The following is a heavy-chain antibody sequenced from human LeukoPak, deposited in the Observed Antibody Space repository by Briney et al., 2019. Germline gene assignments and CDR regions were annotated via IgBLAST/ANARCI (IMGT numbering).Heavy chain of an antibody. Sequence: PSETLSLTCTVSGGSISSYYWSWIRQPPGKGLEWIGYIYYSGSTNYNPSLKSRVTISVDTSKNQFSLKLSSVTAADTAVYYCARRRVVAGRYWYFDLWGRGTLVTVSS. CDR1: GGSISSYY. D-gene: IGHD2-15*01. J-gene: IGHJ2*01. V-gene: IGHV4-59*01. CDR3: ARRRVVAGRYWYFDL. CDR2: IYYSGST.